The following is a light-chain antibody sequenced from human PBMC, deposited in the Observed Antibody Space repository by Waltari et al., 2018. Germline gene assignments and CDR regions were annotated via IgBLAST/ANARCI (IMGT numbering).Light chain of an antibody. J-gene: IGLJ2*01. CDR2: TND. Sequence: QSVLTQPPSASGTPGQRVTIPCSGSSSNIGSHTVNWYQQLPGTAPKLLIYTNDQRPSGVPDRFSGSKSGTSGSLAISGLQSEDEAHYYCSSWDASLNGLVFGGGTKVTVL. CDR3: SSWDASLNGLV. V-gene: IGLV1-44*01. CDR1: SSNIGSHT.